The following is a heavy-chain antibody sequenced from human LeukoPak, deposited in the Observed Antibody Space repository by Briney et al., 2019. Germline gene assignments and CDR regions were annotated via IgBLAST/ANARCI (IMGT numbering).Heavy chain of an antibody. CDR2: INPNSGGT. D-gene: IGHD3-10*01. CDR1: GYTFTGYY. V-gene: IGHV1-2*06. J-gene: IGHJ4*02. CDR3: ARDSAAEDFDY. Sequence: GASVKVSCKASGYTFTGYYMHWVRQAPGQGLEWMGRINPNSGGTNYAQKFQGRVTMTRDTPISTAYMELSRLRSDDTAVYYCARDSAAEDFDYWGQGTLPTVSS.